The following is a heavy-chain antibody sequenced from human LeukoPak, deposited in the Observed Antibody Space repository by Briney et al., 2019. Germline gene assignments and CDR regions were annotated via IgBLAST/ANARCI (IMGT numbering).Heavy chain of an antibody. Sequence: SETLSLTCAVSGVSNSGNYWSWIRQPPGKGLEWIGYIYYIGSTNYNPSLKSRVTMSVDTSKNQFSLKLNSVTAADTAVYYCARENYYGMEVWGQGTTVIVSS. CDR2: IYYIGST. CDR1: GVSNSGNY. CDR3: ARENYYGMEV. V-gene: IGHV4-59*01. J-gene: IGHJ6*02.